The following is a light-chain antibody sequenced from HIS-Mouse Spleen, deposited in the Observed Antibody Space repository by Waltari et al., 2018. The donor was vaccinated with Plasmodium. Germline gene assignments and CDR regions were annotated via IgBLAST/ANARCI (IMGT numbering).Light chain of an antibody. Sequence: SYELTQPPSVSVSPGQTARITCSGDALPKNYAYWYQQKSGQATVLVIYEDSKQPAWIPGRFSGSSSGTMATLTISGAQVEDEADYYCYSTDSSGNHRVFGGGTKLTVL. J-gene: IGLJ3*02. V-gene: IGLV3-10*01. CDR3: YSTDSSGNHRV. CDR1: ALPKNY. CDR2: EDS.